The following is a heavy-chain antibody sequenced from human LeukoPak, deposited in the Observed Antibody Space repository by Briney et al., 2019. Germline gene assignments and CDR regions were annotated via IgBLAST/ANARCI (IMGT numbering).Heavy chain of an antibody. D-gene: IGHD3-16*01. Sequence: GGSLRLSCAASGFTFSSHAMSWVRQAPGKGREWVAAISGNGGSTYYADSVRGRFTISRDNSMNTLYLQMNSLRAEDTAVYYCAKRPLGVRWYFDLWGRGTLVTVS. J-gene: IGHJ2*01. CDR2: ISGNGGST. CDR3: AKRPLGVRWYFDL. CDR1: GFTFSSHA. V-gene: IGHV3-23*01.